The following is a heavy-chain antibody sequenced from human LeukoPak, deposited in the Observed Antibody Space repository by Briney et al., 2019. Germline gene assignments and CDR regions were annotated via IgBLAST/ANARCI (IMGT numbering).Heavy chain of an antibody. CDR2: ISGSGGST. CDR1: GFTFSSYA. D-gene: IGHD6-13*01. V-gene: IGHV3-23*01. Sequence: PGGSLRLSCAASGFTFSSYAMSWVRQAPGKGLEWVSAISGSGGSTYCADSVKGRFTISRDNSKNTLYLQMNSLRAEDTAVYYCAKTVSWYEGIFDYWGQGTLVTVSS. CDR3: AKTVSWYEGIFDY. J-gene: IGHJ4*02.